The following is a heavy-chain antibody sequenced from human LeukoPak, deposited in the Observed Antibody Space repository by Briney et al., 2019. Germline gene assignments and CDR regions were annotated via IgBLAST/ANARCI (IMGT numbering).Heavy chain of an antibody. CDR3: AKLAGGLLWFGDLLYFDY. D-gene: IGHD3-10*01. CDR2: ISGSGDST. V-gene: IGHV3-23*01. CDR1: GFTFSSYA. Sequence: GGCLRLSCAASGFTFSSYAMSWVRQAPGKGLEWVSAISGSGDSTYYADSVKGRFTISRDNSKNTLYLQMNSLRAEDTAVYSCAKLAGGLLWFGDLLYFDYWGQGTLVTVSS. J-gene: IGHJ4*02.